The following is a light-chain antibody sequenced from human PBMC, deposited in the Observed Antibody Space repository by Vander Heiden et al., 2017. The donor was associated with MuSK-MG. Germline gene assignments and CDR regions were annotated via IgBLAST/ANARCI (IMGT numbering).Light chain of an antibody. CDR2: WAS. J-gene: IGKJ1*01. Sequence: IVMTASPDPLTVSLGERAPIHCKSSPGLLYRSNNMNYLVWYQQKPGQPPRLLISWASTRESGVPDRFSGSGSETDFTLTINSLQAEDVGVYYCQQYDTSPWTFGQGTRVEIK. V-gene: IGKV4-1*01. CDR3: QQYDTSPWT. CDR1: PGLLYRSNNMNY.